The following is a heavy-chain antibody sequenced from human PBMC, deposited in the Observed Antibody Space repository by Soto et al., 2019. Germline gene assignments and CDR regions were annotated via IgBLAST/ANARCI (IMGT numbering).Heavy chain of an antibody. CDR3: ARAYYYYDSSGYYGGAFDI. V-gene: IGHV1-46*03. J-gene: IGHJ3*02. Sequence: GASVKVSCKASGYTFTSYYMHWVRQAPGQGLEWMGIINPSGGSTSYAQKFQGRVTMTRDTSTSTVYMELSSLRSEDTAVYYCARAYYYYDSSGYYGGAFDIWGQGTMVTVSS. CDR2: INPSGGST. D-gene: IGHD3-22*01. CDR1: GYTFTSYY.